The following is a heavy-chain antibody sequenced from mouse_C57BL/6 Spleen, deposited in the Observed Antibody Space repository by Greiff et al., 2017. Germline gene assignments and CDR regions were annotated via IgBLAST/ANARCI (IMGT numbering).Heavy chain of an antibody. CDR2: IYYSGTI. CDR1: GISITTGNYR. Sequence: VQLKESGPGLVKPSQTVFLTCTVTGISITTGNYRWSWIRQFPGNKLEWIGYIYYSGTITYNPSLTSRTTITRDTPKNQFFLEMNSLTAEDTATYYGARDGGYDYDGFDYWGQGTTLTVSS. D-gene: IGHD2-4*01. CDR3: ARDGGYDYDGFDY. J-gene: IGHJ2*01. V-gene: IGHV3-5*01.